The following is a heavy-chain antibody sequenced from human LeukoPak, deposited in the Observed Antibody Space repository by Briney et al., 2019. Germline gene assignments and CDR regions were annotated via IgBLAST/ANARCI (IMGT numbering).Heavy chain of an antibody. Sequence: GGSLRLSCAASGLTFSSYAMSWVRQAPGKGLEWVSAISGSSGHTYYADSVKGRFTISRDNSKNTLYLQMNSLRAEDTAVYYCAKDVQRGSSPTDYWGQGTLVTVSS. V-gene: IGHV3-23*01. J-gene: IGHJ4*02. D-gene: IGHD1-26*01. CDR3: AKDVQRGSSPTDY. CDR2: ISGSSGHT. CDR1: GLTFSSYA.